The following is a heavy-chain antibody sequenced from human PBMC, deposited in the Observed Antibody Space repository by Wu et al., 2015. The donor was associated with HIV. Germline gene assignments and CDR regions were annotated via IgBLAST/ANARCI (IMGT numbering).Heavy chain of an antibody. V-gene: IGHV1-69*05. CDR1: GGTFSSFS. Sequence: VQLVQSGAEVKKPGSSVKLSCKASGGTFSSFSINWVRLAPGQGLEWTGGIIPIFGTATYAQTFQGRATITSDESTSTAYMEVTGLTSEDTAVYYCARGFSSTWYDYFDLWGQGTLVSVSS. CDR3: ARGFSSTWYDYFDL. D-gene: IGHD6-13*01. J-gene: IGHJ4*02. CDR2: IIPIFGTA.